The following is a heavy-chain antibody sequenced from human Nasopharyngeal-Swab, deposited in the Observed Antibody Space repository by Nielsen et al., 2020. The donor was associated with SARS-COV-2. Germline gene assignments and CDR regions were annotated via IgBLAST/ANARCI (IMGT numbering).Heavy chain of an antibody. CDR3: ATVVHYYFDY. CDR2: THYSGKT. CDR1: GGSISGNDHY. D-gene: IGHD2-15*01. V-gene: IGHV4-39*01. J-gene: IGHJ4*02. Sequence: SETLSLTCTVSGGSISGNDHYWGWIRQPPGKGLEWIGSTHYSGKTYYNPALKSRVTMSVDTPKNQFSLNLNSVTAADTAVYYCATVVHYYFDYWGQGSLVIVSS.